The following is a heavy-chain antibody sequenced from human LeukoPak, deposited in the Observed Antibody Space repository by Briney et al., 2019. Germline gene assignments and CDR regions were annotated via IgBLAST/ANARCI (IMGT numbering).Heavy chain of an antibody. CDR1: GFTFSKYW. CDR3: ATKQWLAPPPDS. V-gene: IGHV3-74*01. Sequence: GGSLRLSCAASGFTFSKYWMLWVRQAPGKGLETVSRINTDGTVTTYADSVKGRFTVSRDNAVNTMFLQMNSVRDEDTAVYYCATKQWLAPPPDSWGQGTPVTVSS. CDR2: INTDGTVT. J-gene: IGHJ4*02. D-gene: IGHD6-19*01.